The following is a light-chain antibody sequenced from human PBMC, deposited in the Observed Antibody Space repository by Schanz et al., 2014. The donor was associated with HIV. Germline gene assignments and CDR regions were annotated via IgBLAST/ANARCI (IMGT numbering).Light chain of an antibody. CDR1: QSVLLSSNNKTY. CDR2: WAS. Sequence: DIVMTQSPDSLAVSLGERAAINCTSSQSVLLSSNNKTYLAWYQQKPGQPPKLLIYWASTRESGVPDRFSGSGSGTDFTLTISSLQAEDVAVYYCQQYYSTPRTFGQGTKVEIK. CDR3: QQYYSTPRT. J-gene: IGKJ1*01. V-gene: IGKV4-1*01.